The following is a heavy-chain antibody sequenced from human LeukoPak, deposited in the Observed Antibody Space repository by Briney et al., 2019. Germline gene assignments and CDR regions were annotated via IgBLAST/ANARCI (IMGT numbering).Heavy chain of an antibody. CDR1: GGSISSYY. D-gene: IGHD5-18*01. CDR3: ARSLAGIQLWLYYFDY. J-gene: IGHJ4*02. Sequence: SETLSLTCTVSGGSISSYYWSWIRQPPGKGLEWIGYIYYSGSTNYNPSLKSRVTISVDTSKNQFSLKLSSVTAADTAVYYCARSLAGIQLWLYYFDYWGQGTLVTVSS. V-gene: IGHV4-59*01. CDR2: IYYSGST.